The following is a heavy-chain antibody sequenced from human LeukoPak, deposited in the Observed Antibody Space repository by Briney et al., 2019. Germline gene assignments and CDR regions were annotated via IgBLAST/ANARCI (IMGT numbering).Heavy chain of an antibody. D-gene: IGHD2-2*01. J-gene: IGHJ4*02. Sequence: ASVKVSCKASGNTFTSYDINWVRQATGQGLEWMGWMNPNSGDTGYAQKFQGRVTMTRNTSISTAYMELSSLRSEDTAVYYCARDDTSHWLYYFDYWGQGTLVTVSS. CDR2: MNPNSGDT. CDR3: ARDDTSHWLYYFDY. V-gene: IGHV1-8*01. CDR1: GNTFTSYD.